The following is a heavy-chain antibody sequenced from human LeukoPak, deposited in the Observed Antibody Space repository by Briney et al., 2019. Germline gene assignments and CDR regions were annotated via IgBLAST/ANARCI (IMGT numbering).Heavy chain of an antibody. D-gene: IGHD6-13*01. V-gene: IGHV3-66*01. Sequence: GGSLRLSCAASGFTVSSNDMSWVRQAPGKGLEWVSIIHIGDGTYYADSVKGRFTISRGNSKNTLYLQMNSLRAEDTAVYYCAREVIAAAGSFDYWGQGTLVTVSS. CDR2: IHIGDGT. J-gene: IGHJ4*02. CDR3: AREVIAAAGSFDY. CDR1: GFTVSSND.